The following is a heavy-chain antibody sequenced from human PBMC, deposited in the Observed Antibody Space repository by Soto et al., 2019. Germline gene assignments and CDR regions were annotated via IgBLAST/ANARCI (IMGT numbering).Heavy chain of an antibody. CDR3: VRPLPSGRNYGLDV. CDR2: IYDNGTT. J-gene: IGHJ6*02. V-gene: IGHV3-53*01. D-gene: IGHD3-10*01. CDR1: GLTVSNAY. Sequence: EVQLVESGGGLIQPGGSLRLSCAASGLTVSNAYMAWVRQTPGMGLEWVSVIYDNGTTYNADSVKGRFTISRDTSTNRLSLQMDSRRAEDTAVYYCVRPLPSGRNYGLDVWGQGTTGTVSS.